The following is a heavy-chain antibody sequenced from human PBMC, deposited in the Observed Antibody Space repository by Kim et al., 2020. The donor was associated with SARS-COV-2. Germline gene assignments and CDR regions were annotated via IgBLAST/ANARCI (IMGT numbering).Heavy chain of an antibody. CDR1: GCPIDEYC. CDR3: AKATWDSSSQFDY. Sequence: SLRLSCSVSGCPIDEYCRKWVRQAPGGSIEWFAGINWNSASIGYADSVNGRFTIFSDNAKTSLYLQMNSLRAEDTALYYCAKATWDSSSQFDYWGQGTLVTVSS. D-gene: IGHD6-6*01. V-gene: IGHV3-9*01. CDR2: INWNSASI. J-gene: IGHJ4*02.